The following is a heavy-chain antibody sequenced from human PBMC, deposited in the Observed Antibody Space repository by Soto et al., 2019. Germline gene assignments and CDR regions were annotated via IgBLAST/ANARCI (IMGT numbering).Heavy chain of an antibody. J-gene: IGHJ4*02. D-gene: IGHD4-17*01. CDR1: GFSLSTSGVG. Sequence: QITLKESGPTLVKPAQTLTLTCTFSGFSLSTSGVGVGWIRQPPGKALERLALIYWDDDKRYSPSLKIRLTVTKDPSKNQLVLTMTNMYPVDTATYYCAHVLTTVTPLWGQGTLLTVSS. V-gene: IGHV2-5*02. CDR3: AHVLTTVTPL. CDR2: IYWDDDK.